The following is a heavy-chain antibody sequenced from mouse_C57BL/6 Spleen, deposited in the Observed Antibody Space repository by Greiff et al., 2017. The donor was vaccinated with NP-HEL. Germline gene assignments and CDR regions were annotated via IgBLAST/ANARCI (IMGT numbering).Heavy chain of an antibody. CDR1: GYTFTDYE. CDR2: IDPETGGT. J-gene: IGHJ3*01. CDR3: TRWGYGSSWFAY. V-gene: IGHV1-15*01. D-gene: IGHD1-1*01. Sequence: VQLQQSGAELVRPGASVTLSCKASGYTFTDYEMHWVKQTPVHGLEWIGAIDPETGGTAYNQKFKGKAILTADKSSSTAYMELRSLTSEDSAVYYCTRWGYGSSWFAYWGQGTLVTVS.